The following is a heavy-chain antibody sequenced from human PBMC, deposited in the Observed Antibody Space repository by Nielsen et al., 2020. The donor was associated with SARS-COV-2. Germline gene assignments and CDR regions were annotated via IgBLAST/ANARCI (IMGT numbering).Heavy chain of an antibody. J-gene: IGHJ3*01. CDR1: GFTFGSYG. D-gene: IGHD6-13*01. V-gene: IGHV3-33*01. CDR2: IWYDGSNK. CDR3: ARDGYTAGFNF. Sequence: GESLKIFCAASGFTFGSYGMHWVRQAPGKGLEWVAVIWYDGSNKYYADSVKGRFTISRDNAKNLVYLQMNSLRAEDTAVYYCARDGYTAGFNFWGQGTRVTVSS.